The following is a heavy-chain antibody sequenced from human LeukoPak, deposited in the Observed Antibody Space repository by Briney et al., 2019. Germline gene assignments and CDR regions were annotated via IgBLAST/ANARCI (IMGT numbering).Heavy chain of an antibody. Sequence: SDTLSLTCTVSGGSISSDTYYWGWIRQPPGKGLEWIGTIYYSGTTYYNPSLKSRVIISVDTSKNQFSLKLTSVTAADTAVYYCAKTMYSSSEEGAFDIWGQGTMVTVSS. CDR1: GGSISSDTYY. V-gene: IGHV4-39*07. D-gene: IGHD6-13*01. CDR2: IYYSGTT. J-gene: IGHJ3*02. CDR3: AKTMYSSSEEGAFDI.